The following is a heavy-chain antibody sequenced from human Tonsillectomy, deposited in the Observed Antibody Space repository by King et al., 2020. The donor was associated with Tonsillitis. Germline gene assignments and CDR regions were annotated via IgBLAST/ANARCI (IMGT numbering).Heavy chain of an antibody. CDR2: IYHSGST. CDR1: GGSISSSNW. J-gene: IGHJ5*02. D-gene: IGHD5-24*01. Sequence: QLQESGPGLVKPSGTLSLTCAVSGGSISSSNWWSWVRQPPGKGLEWIGEIYHSGSTNYNPSLKSRVPVSVDKSKNQFSLKLSSVTAADTAVYYCARGFEERYNWFDPWGQGTLVTVSS. CDR3: ARGFEERYNWFDP. V-gene: IGHV4-4*02.